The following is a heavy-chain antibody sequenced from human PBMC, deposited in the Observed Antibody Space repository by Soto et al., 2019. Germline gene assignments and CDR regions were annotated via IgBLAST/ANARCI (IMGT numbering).Heavy chain of an antibody. CDR1: GYTFTGYY. CDR3: ARAITMVRGVIPHYYYGMDV. Sequence: ASVKVSCKASGYTFTGYYMHWVRQAPGQGLEWMGGIIPIFGTANYAQKFQGRVTITADKSTSTAYMELSSLRSEDTAVYYCARAITMVRGVIPHYYYGMDVWGQGTTVTVSS. J-gene: IGHJ6*02. V-gene: IGHV1-69*06. CDR2: IIPIFGTA. D-gene: IGHD3-10*01.